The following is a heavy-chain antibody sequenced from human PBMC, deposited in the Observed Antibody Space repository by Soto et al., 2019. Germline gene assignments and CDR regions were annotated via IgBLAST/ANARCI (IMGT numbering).Heavy chain of an antibody. CDR3: ARLHGYSSGWYDY. Sequence: QVQLVQSGAEVKKPGASVKVSCKASGYTFSSNGVSWVRQAPGQGLESMGWISTFNGNAHSAQKFQGRVTMTTDTSTNTAYMELRSLRYDDTAVYYCARLHGYSSGWYDYWGQGTLVTVSS. J-gene: IGHJ4*02. CDR2: ISTFNGNA. CDR1: GYTFSSNG. V-gene: IGHV1-18*01. D-gene: IGHD6-19*01.